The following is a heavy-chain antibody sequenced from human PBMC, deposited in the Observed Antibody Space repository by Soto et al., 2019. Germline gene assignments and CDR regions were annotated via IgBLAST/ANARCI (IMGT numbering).Heavy chain of an antibody. V-gene: IGHV3-30-3*01. D-gene: IGHD3-10*01. CDR3: ARPDYGSGSYPDY. J-gene: IGHJ4*02. Sequence: QVQLVESGGGVVQPGRSLRLSCGASGFTFSSYAMQWVRQPPGKGLEWVAVISYDGSNKYYADSVKGRFTISRDNSKNTLYLQMNSLRAEDTAVYYCARPDYGSGSYPDYWGQGTLVTVSS. CDR1: GFTFSSYA. CDR2: ISYDGSNK.